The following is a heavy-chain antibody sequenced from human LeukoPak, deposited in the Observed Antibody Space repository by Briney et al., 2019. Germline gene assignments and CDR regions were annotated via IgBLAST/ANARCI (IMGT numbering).Heavy chain of an antibody. D-gene: IGHD5-24*01. V-gene: IGHV4-34*01. J-gene: IGHJ4*02. CDR1: GGSLSGYL. Sequence: SETLSLTCTVSGGSLSGYLWHWIRQPPGKGLEWIGKIDYSGSSNYNPSLKSRVTISVDTSKNQISLRLTSVTAADTAVYYCARYRGTYGYYFDYWGQGKLVIVSS. CDR2: IDYSGSS. CDR3: ARYRGTYGYYFDY.